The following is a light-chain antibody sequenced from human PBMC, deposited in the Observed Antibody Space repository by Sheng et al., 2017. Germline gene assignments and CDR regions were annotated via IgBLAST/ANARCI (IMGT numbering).Light chain of an antibody. CDR3: SSYAGSPFV. CDR1: SSDVGGYDY. J-gene: IGLJ1*01. V-gene: IGLV2-8*01. CDR2: EVN. Sequence: QSALTQPPSASGSLGQSVTISCTGTSSDVGGYDYVSWYQQHPGKATKLLIYEVNKRPSGVPDRFSGSKFGNTASLTVSGLQAEDEADYYCSSYAGSPFVFGAGTKVTVL.